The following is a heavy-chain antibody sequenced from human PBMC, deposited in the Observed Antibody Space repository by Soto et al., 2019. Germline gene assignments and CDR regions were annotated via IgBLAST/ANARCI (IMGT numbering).Heavy chain of an antibody. D-gene: IGHD1-26*01. V-gene: IGHV1-69*01. CDR3: ATFGDTLHSGSYSFDY. Sequence: QVQLVQSGAEVKKPGSSVKVSCKASGGTFSSYAISWVRQAPGQGLEWMGGIIRIFGTANYAQKFQGSVTITADESTSTAYMELSSLRSEDTAVYYCATFGDTLHSGSYSFDYWGQGTLVTVSS. CDR1: GGTFSSYA. J-gene: IGHJ4*02. CDR2: IIRIFGTA.